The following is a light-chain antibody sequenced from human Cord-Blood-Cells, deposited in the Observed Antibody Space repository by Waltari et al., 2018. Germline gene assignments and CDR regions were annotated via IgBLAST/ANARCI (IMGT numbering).Light chain of an antibody. CDR3: CSYAGSSTFEV. CDR1: NSDVGSYNL. V-gene: IGLV2-23*03. Sequence: QSALTQPASVSGSPGQSITLSCTGTNSDVGSYNLVSWYQQHPGKAPKLMIYEGSKRPSGVSNRFAGSKSGNTASLTISGLQAEDEADYYCCSYAGSSTFEVFGGGTKLTVL. CDR2: EGS. J-gene: IGLJ3*02.